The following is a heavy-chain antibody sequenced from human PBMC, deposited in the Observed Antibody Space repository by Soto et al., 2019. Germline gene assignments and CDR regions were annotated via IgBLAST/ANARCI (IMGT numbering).Heavy chain of an antibody. CDR3: ARHLIDIVVVVAAHPALDGMDV. D-gene: IGHD2-15*01. Sequence: SEALSLACTVSGGSVSSYYWSWIRQPPGKGLEWIGYIYYSGSTNYNPSLKSRVTISVDTSKNQFSLKLSSVTAADTAVYYCARHLIDIVVVVAAHPALDGMDVWGQGTTVT. CDR1: GGSVSSYY. CDR2: IYYSGST. J-gene: IGHJ6*02. V-gene: IGHV4-59*08.